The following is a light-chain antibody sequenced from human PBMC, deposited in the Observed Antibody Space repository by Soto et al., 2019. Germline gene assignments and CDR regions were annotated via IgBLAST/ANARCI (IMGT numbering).Light chain of an antibody. V-gene: IGKV1-5*01. CDR3: QQYATYAPST. CDR2: DAS. Sequence: IQLPQSPSTLSASVGDRITITCRASQSIGTWLAWYQHRPGEGPKLLIHDASSLESGVPSRFSGSGSATEFSLTISSLESGDSGTYHCQQYATYAPSTFGQGTKVDIK. J-gene: IGKJ1*01. CDR1: QSIGTW.